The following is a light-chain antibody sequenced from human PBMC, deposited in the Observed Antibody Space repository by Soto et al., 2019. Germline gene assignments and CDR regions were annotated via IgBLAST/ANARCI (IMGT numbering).Light chain of an antibody. CDR2: DAS. Sequence: EIVLTQSPATLSLSPGERATLSCRASQSVSSYLAGYQQKPGQAPRLLIYDASNRATGIPARFSGSGSGTDFTLPISSLEPEDFAVYSCQKRSNSITFGQGTRLEIK. V-gene: IGKV3-11*01. J-gene: IGKJ5*01. CDR1: QSVSSY. CDR3: QKRSNSIT.